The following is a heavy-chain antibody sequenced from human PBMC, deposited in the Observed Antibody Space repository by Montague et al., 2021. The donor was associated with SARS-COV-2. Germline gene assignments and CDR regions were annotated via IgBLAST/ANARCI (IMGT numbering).Heavy chain of an antibody. J-gene: IGHJ4*02. D-gene: IGHD6-13*01. CDR1: GGSFSGYY. Sequence: SETLSLTCAVYGGSFSGYYWSWIRQPPGKGLEWIGEINHSGSTNYNPSLKSRVTISVDTSKNQFSLKLSSVTAADTAVYYCARFPGSSWYRGFDYWGQGTLVTVSS. CDR2: INHSGST. CDR3: ARFPGSSWYRGFDY. V-gene: IGHV4-34*01.